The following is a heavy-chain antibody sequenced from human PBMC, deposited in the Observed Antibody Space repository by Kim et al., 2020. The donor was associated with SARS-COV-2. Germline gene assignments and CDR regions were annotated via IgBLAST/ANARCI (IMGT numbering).Heavy chain of an antibody. CDR2: ISGSGGST. CDR1: GFTFSSYA. Sequence: GGSLRLSCAASGFTFSSYAMSWVRQAPGKGLEWVSAISGSGGSTYYADSVKGRFTISRDNSKNTLYLQMNSLRAEDTAVYYCAKSSPPGVVVVIRSHFDYWGQGTLVTVSS. V-gene: IGHV3-23*01. J-gene: IGHJ4*02. D-gene: IGHD3-22*01. CDR3: AKSSPPGVVVVIRSHFDY.